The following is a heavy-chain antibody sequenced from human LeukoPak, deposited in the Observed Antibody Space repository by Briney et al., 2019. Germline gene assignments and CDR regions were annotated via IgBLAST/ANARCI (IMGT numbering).Heavy chain of an antibody. CDR2: IYYSGST. V-gene: IGHV4-38-2*02. J-gene: IGHJ5*02. CDR3: ARPVGATFLYWFDP. CDR1: GYSISSGYY. Sequence: PSETLSLTCTVSGYSISSGYYWGWIRQPPRKGLEWIGSIYYSGSTYYNPSLKSRVTISVDTSKNQFSLKLSSVTAADTAVYYCARPVGATFLYWFDPWGQGTLVTVSS. D-gene: IGHD1-26*01.